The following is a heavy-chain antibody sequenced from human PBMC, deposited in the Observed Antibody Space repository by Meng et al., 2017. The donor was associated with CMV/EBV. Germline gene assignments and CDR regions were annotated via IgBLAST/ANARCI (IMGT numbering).Heavy chain of an antibody. J-gene: IGHJ4*02. Sequence: GGSLRLSCAASGFTFDDYAMHWVRQAPGKGLEWVSGISWNSGSIGYADSVKGRFTISRDNAKNSLYLQMNSLGAEDTALYYCAKDPALRGSSSPPAFDYWGQGTLVTVSS. CDR3: AKDPALRGSSSPPAFDY. CDR1: GFTFDDYA. CDR2: ISWNSGSI. V-gene: IGHV3-9*01. D-gene: IGHD6-6*01.